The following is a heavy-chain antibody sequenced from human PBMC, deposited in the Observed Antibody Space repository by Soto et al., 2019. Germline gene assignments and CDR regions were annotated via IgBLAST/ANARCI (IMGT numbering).Heavy chain of an antibody. D-gene: IGHD3-22*01. V-gene: IGHV1-58*02. CDR3: AADRAYDSSGYYSDY. Sequence: GASVKVSCKASGYTFTGYYMHWVRQAPGQGLEWIGWIVVGSGNTNYAQKFQERVTITRDMSTSTAYMELSSLRSEDTAVYYCAADRAYDSSGYYSDYWGQGTLVTVSS. J-gene: IGHJ4*02. CDR1: GYTFTGYY. CDR2: IVVGSGNT.